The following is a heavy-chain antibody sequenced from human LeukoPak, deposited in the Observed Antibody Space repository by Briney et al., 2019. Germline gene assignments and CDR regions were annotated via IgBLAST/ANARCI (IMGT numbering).Heavy chain of an antibody. J-gene: IGHJ5*02. Sequence: PRASVKVSCKASGYTFTSYAMHWVRQAPGQRLEWMGWINAGNGNTKYSQKFQGRVTITRNTSISTAYMELSSLRSEDTAVYYCARGRIAARTWFDPWGQGTLVTVSS. CDR1: GYTFTSYA. V-gene: IGHV1-3*01. CDR3: ARGRIAARTWFDP. CDR2: INAGNGNT. D-gene: IGHD6-6*01.